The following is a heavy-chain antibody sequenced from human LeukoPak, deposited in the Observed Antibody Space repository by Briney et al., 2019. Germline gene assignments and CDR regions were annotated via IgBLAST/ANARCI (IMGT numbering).Heavy chain of an antibody. CDR3: AREGSYYCDSSGYYDY. V-gene: IGHV4-61*02. CDR1: GGSISSGYYY. CDR2: IYTSGSL. D-gene: IGHD3-22*01. J-gene: IGHJ4*02. Sequence: SETLSLTCTVSGGSISSGYYYWSWVPQPAGQGLEWIGRIYTSGSLNYNTPLRSRVTISVDTPKNQFSLKLTAVTAADTAVYYCAREGSYYCDSSGYYDYWGQGTLATVSS.